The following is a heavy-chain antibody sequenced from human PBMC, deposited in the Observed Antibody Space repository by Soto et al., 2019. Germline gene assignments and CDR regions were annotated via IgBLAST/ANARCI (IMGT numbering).Heavy chain of an antibody. J-gene: IGHJ6*02. CDR3: AKDLVVVVAAMGGYYGMDV. CDR1: GFTFSSYA. CDR2: ISGSGGST. Sequence: EVQLLESGGGLVQPGGSLRLSCAASGFTFSSYAMSWVRQAPGKGLEWVSAISGSGGSTYYADSVKGRFTISRDNSKNTLYLQMNSRRAEDTAVYYCAKDLVVVVAAMGGYYGMDVWGQGTTVTVSS. V-gene: IGHV3-23*01. D-gene: IGHD2-15*01.